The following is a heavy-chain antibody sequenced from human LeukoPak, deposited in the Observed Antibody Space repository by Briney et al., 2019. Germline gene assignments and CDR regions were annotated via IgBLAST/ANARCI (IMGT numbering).Heavy chain of an antibody. CDR2: ISGSGGST. CDR3: AKDGGSYYYYYGMDV. CDR1: GFTFSSYA. Sequence: QAGGSLRLSCAASGFTFSSYAMSWVRQAPGKGLEWVSAISGSGGSTYYADSVKGRFTISRDNSKNTLYPQMNSLRAEDTAVYYCAKDGGSYYYYYGMDVWGQGTTVTVSS. V-gene: IGHV3-23*01. D-gene: IGHD1-26*01. J-gene: IGHJ6*02.